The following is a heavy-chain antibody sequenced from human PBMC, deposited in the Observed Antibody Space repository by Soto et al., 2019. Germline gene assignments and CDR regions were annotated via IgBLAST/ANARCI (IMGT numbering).Heavy chain of an antibody. V-gene: IGHV3-30-3*01. CDR1: GFAFHNYS. CDR2: MSMDGSNK. J-gene: IGHJ6*02. Sequence: QVRLVESGGGVVQPGRSLRLSCAASGFAFHNYSMHWVRQAPGKGLEWVAIMSMDGSNKYYADSEKGRFTISRDNSKSMLFLQVSSLRPEDTAVYFCARYRVPYVYFYYGMYVWGQGTTVTVS. CDR3: ARYRVPYVYFYYGMYV. D-gene: IGHD3-10*02.